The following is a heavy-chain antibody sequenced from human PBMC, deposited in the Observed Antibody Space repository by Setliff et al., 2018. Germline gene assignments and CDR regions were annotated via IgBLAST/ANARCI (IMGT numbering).Heavy chain of an antibody. V-gene: IGHV1-18*01. CDR1: GYTFTSYA. CDR3: ARDLGDYGDYVGYFQH. J-gene: IGHJ1*01. D-gene: IGHD4-17*01. CDR2: INPNSGNT. Sequence: ASVKVSCKASGYTFTSYAMHWVCQAPGQRLEWMGWINPNSGNTDYAQKLQGRVTMTTDTSTSTAYMELRSLRSDDTAVYYCARDLGDYGDYVGYFQHWGQGTLVTAPQ.